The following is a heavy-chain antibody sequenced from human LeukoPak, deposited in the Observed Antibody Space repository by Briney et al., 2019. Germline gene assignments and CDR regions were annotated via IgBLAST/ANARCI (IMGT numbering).Heavy chain of an antibody. V-gene: IGHV3-7*01. J-gene: IGHJ4*02. CDR3: ARIYFYENGGYYRHFDY. CDR1: GFTFSSYG. CDR2: IKQDGSET. Sequence: GGTLRLSCAASGFTFSSYGMSWVRQAPGKGLEWVASIKQDGSETKYVDSVKGRFTISRDNTKNSLYVQMNGLRAEDTALYYCARIYFYENGGYYRHFDYWGQGTLVTVSS. D-gene: IGHD3-22*01.